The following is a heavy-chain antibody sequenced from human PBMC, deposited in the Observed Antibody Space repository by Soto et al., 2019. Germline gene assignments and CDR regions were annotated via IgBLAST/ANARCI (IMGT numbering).Heavy chain of an antibody. Sequence: GGSLILSCVDSGFTFRNAWMNWVRQAPGKGLEWVGRILSKTDGGATDYIASVKDRFLISRDDSKKTLYLQMNNLKTEDTGVYYCATGIAGSYAYWGPGTLVTVPQ. CDR2: ILSKTDGGAT. J-gene: IGHJ4*02. V-gene: IGHV3-15*07. D-gene: IGHD1-26*01. CDR1: GFTFRNAW. CDR3: ATGIAGSYAY.